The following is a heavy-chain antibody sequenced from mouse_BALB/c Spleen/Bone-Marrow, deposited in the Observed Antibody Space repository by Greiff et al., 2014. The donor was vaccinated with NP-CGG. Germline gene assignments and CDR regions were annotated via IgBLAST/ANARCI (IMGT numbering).Heavy chain of an antibody. CDR1: GYTFTNYF. V-gene: IGHV1S81*02. CDR3: TRSGPGFAY. Sequence: QVQLKDSGAELVKPGASVKLSCKASGYTFTNYFMYWVKQRPGQGLEWIGEINPNNGGTNFNENFKSEATLTLDKSSSTAYMQLSSLTSEDSAVYYCTRSGPGFAYWGHGTLVTVSA. CDR2: INPNNGGT. J-gene: IGHJ3*01.